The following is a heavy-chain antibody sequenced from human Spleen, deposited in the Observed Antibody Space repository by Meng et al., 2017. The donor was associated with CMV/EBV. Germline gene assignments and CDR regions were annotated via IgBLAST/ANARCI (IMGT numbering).Heavy chain of an antibody. CDR2: ISSGTSYI. D-gene: IGHD4-11*01. CDR1: GFTFSTYS. CDR3: ARAIYSNYVYYHYGLDV. Sequence: GGSLRLSCAASGFTFSTYSMNWVRQAPGKGLEWVSSISSGTSYIYYADSVRGRFTISRDSAKNSLYLQMNSLRAEDTAVYYCARAIYSNYVYYHYGLDVWGQGTTVTVSS. V-gene: IGHV3-21*01. J-gene: IGHJ6*02.